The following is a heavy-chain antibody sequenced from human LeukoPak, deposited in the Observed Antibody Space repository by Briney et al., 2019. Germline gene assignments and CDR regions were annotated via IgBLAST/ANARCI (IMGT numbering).Heavy chain of an antibody. J-gene: IGHJ4*02. CDR3: ARVPLGNWGLRTNGYFDY. D-gene: IGHD7-27*01. Sequence: SETLSLTCTVSGGSISSYYWSWIRQPPGKGLEWIGYIYYSGTTNYNPSLKSRVTISVDTSKNQFSLKLSSVTAADTAVYYCARVPLGNWGLRTNGYFDYWGQGTLVTVSS. V-gene: IGHV4-59*01. CDR1: GGSISSYY. CDR2: IYYSGTT.